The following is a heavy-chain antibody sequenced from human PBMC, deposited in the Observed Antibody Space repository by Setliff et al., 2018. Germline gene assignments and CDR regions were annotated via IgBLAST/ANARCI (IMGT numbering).Heavy chain of an antibody. Sequence: SETLSLTCTGSGGSISSSSYYWGWIRQPPGKGLEWIGSIHHRGSTYYNPSLKSRVTTLVDTSKNHFSLKLSSVTAADTAVYYCARQTGEQLVDYWGQGTLVTVSS. J-gene: IGHJ4*02. CDR2: IHHRGST. CDR1: GGSISSSSYY. V-gene: IGHV4-39*01. CDR3: ARQTGEQLVDY. D-gene: IGHD6-6*01.